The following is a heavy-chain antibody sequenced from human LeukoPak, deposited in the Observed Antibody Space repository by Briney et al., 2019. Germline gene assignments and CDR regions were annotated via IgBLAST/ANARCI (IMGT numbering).Heavy chain of an antibody. Sequence: GGSLRLSCAASGFTFSSYGMSWVRQAPGKGLEWASSISGSGVSIYYADSVKGRFTISRDNSKNTLYLQIHSLRAEDTAVYYCAELGITMIGGVWGKGTTVTISS. CDR2: ISGSGVSI. J-gene: IGHJ6*04. CDR3: AELGITMIGGV. D-gene: IGHD3-10*02. CDR1: GFTFSSYG. V-gene: IGHV3-23*01.